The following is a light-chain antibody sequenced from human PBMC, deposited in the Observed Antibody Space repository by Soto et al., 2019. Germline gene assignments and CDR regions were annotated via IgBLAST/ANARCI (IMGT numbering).Light chain of an antibody. CDR3: QQSYSKL. J-gene: IGKJ3*01. Sequence: DIQMTQSPSSLSASVGDRVTITCRASQSISTYLNWYQQKPGKAPRLLIYGASNLQRGVPSRFSGTGSGTESTLTINSLQPEDFAVYYCQQSYSKLFGPGTKVDIK. CDR1: QSISTY. CDR2: GAS. V-gene: IGKV1-39*01.